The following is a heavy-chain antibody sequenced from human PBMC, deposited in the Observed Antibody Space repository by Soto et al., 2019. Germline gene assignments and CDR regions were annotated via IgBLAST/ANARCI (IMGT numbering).Heavy chain of an antibody. CDR1: GFTFSSYA. V-gene: IGHV3-30-3*01. J-gene: IGHJ6*02. Sequence: GGSLRLSCAASGFTFSSYAMHWVRQAPGKGLEWVAVISYDGSNKYYADSVKGRFTIPRDNSKNTLYLQMNSLRAEDTAVYYCAYSSSWYPPYYYGMDVWGQGTTVTVSS. CDR2: ISYDGSNK. D-gene: IGHD6-13*01. CDR3: AYSSSWYPPYYYGMDV.